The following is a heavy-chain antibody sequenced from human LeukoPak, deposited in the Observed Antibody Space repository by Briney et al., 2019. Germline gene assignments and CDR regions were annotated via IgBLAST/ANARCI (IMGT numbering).Heavy chain of an antibody. J-gene: IGHJ3*02. CDR2: IYYTGTT. V-gene: IGHV4-30-4*01. CDR3: ARLGRVVRAFDI. D-gene: IGHD3-3*01. CDR1: GGSVSSGDYF. Sequence: SETLSLTCTVSGGSVSSGDYFWSWIRQPPGKGLELIAYIYYTGTTYYNPSLKSPVTISVDTSKNQFSLKLSSVTAADRAVYYCARLGRVVRAFDIWGQGTMVTVSS.